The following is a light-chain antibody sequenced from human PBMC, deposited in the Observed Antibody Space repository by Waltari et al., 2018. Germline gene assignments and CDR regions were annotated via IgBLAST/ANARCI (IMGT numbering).Light chain of an antibody. Sequence: EIVMTQSPATLSVSPGERVTLSCRASRSIGTNVVWYQQKPGQAPRLLIYAASTRATGVPARFSGSGSGTEFSLTISSLQSEDVAVYYCQHYNYWPPLTFGQVTKVAI. CDR2: AAS. J-gene: IGKJ1*01. V-gene: IGKV3-15*01. CDR1: RSIGTN. CDR3: QHYNYWPPLT.